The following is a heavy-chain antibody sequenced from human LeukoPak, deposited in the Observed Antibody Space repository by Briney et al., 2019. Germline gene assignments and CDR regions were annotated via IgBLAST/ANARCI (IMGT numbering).Heavy chain of an antibody. J-gene: IGHJ3*02. D-gene: IGHD1-26*01. V-gene: IGHV1-69*05. Sequence: SVKVSCKASGSTFSSYAISWVRQAPGQGLEWMGRIIPIFGTANYAQKFQGRVTITTDESTSTAYMELSSLRSEDTAVYYCASAGVGATTSDAFDIWGQGTMVTVSS. CDR3: ASAGVGATTSDAFDI. CDR1: GSTFSSYA. CDR2: IIPIFGTA.